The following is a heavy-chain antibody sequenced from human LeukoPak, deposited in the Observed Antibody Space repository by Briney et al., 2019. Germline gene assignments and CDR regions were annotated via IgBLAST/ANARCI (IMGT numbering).Heavy chain of an antibody. V-gene: IGHV4-30-2*01. CDR2: IYHSGST. J-gene: IGHJ4*02. CDR3: ARGQSYGDSPLDFDY. CDR1: GGSISSGGYS. Sequence: SQTLSLTCAVSGGSISSGGYSWSWIRQPPGKGLEWIGYIYHSGSTYYNPSLKSRVTMSVDRSKNQFSLKLSSVTAADTAVYYCARGQSYGDSPLDFDYWGQGTLVTVSS. D-gene: IGHD4-17*01.